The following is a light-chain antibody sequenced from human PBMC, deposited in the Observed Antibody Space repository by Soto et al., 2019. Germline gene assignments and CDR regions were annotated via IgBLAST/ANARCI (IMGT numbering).Light chain of an antibody. J-gene: IGKJ1*01. CDR1: QSVSRSY. Sequence: EIVLTPSPGTLSLSPVDRATLSCRASQSVSRSYLGWYQQKPDQAPRLLIYDASNRATGIPARFSGSGSGTDFTLTISGLEPKDFAVYYCQQYDKSPWTFGQGTKVDIK. CDR3: QQYDKSPWT. V-gene: IGKV3-20*01. CDR2: DAS.